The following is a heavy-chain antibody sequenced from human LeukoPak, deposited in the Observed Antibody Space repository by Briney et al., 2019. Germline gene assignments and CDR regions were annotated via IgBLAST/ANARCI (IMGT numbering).Heavy chain of an antibody. CDR1: GYTFTGYY. CDR2: INPNSGGT. D-gene: IGHD6-13*01. V-gene: IGHV1-2*06. Sequence: ASVKVSCKASGYTFTGYYMHWVRQAPGQGLEWMGRINPNSGGTNYAQKFQGRTTMTRNTSISTAYMELSRLRSDDTAVYYCARDRIAAAGQLYNWFDPWGQGTLVTVSS. CDR3: ARDRIAAAGQLYNWFDP. J-gene: IGHJ5*02.